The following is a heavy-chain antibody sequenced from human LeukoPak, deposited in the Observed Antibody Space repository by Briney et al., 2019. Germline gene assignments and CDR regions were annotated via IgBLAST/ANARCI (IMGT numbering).Heavy chain of an antibody. J-gene: IGHJ4*02. D-gene: IGHD4-23*01. CDR1: GGSISIYY. Sequence: SETLSLTCTVSGGSISIYYWSWIRRPAGKGLEWIGRIYTSGGTSYNPSLKSRVTISVDTSKNQFSLKLSSVTAADAAVYYCARGRGGNSGDSWGQGTLVTVSS. CDR3: ARGRGGNSGDS. CDR2: IYTSGGT. V-gene: IGHV4-4*07.